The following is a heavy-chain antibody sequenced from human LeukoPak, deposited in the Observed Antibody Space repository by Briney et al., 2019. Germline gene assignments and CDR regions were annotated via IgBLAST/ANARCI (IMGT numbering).Heavy chain of an antibody. J-gene: IGHJ3*02. Sequence: PGGCLRLSRVVSGFTFSSYWMNWVRPAPGKGLEWVANIHEDGSDEYYVDSVKGRFTISRDNAKNSLYLQMNSLRAEDTALYYCARTLRLGTPRAFDIWGRGTMVTVSS. CDR2: IHEDGSDE. D-gene: IGHD1-14*01. CDR1: GFTFSSYW. V-gene: IGHV3-7*05. CDR3: ARTLRLGTPRAFDI.